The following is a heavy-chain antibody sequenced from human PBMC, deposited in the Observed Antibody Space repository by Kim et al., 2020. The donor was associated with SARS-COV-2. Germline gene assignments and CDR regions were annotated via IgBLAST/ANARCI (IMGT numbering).Heavy chain of an antibody. CDR1: GFTFSSYA. D-gene: IGHD6-13*01. V-gene: IGHV3-23*01. J-gene: IGHJ4*02. CDR3: AKDRMGIAAAEWLGVFDY. Sequence: GGSLRLSCAASGFTFSSYAMSWVRQAPGKGLEWVSAISGSGGSTYYADSVKGRFTISRDNSKNTLYLQMNSLRAEDTAVYYCAKDRMGIAAAEWLGVFDYWGQGTLVTVSS. CDR2: ISGSGGST.